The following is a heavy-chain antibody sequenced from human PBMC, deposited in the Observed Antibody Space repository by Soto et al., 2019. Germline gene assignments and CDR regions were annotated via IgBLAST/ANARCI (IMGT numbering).Heavy chain of an antibody. V-gene: IGHV4-4*02. CDR3: ASLRDWFDGSYLGRGVFQH. J-gene: IGHJ1*01. Sequence: QVQLQESGPGLVKPSGTLSLTCAVSGGSISSSNWWSWVRQPPGKGLEWIGEIYHSGSTNYNPSLKSRFTISVDKSKNQFSLKLSSVTAADTAVYYCASLRDWFDGSYLGRGVFQHWGQGTLVTVSS. D-gene: IGHD1-26*01. CDR1: GGSISSSNW. CDR2: IYHSGST.